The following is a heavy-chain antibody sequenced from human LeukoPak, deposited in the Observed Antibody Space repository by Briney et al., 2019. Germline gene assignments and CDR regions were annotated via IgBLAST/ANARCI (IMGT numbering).Heavy chain of an antibody. J-gene: IGHJ6*02. CDR3: ARDSSSTILWEMDV. V-gene: IGHV3-21*01. CDR1: GFTFSSYS. D-gene: IGHD2-2*01. Sequence: GGSLRLSCAASGFTFSSYSMNWVRQAPGKGLEWVSAISCGSSYIYYADSVKGRFTISRDNAKNSLYLQMNSLRAEDTAVYYCARDSSSTILWEMDVWGQGTTVTVSS. CDR2: ISCGSSYI.